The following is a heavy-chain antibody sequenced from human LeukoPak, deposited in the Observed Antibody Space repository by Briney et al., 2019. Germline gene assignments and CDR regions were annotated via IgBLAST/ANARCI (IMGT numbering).Heavy chain of an antibody. D-gene: IGHD3-22*01. CDR3: ARDIPYYYDSSGHIVNYYYYGMDV. CDR2: ISAYNGNT. V-gene: IGHV1-18*01. J-gene: IGHJ6*02. Sequence: ASVKVSCKASGYTFTSYGISWVRQAPGQGLEWMGWISAYNGNTNYAQKLQGRVTMTTDTSMSTAYMELRSLRSDDTAVYYCARDIPYYYDSSGHIVNYYYYGMDVWGQGTTVTVSS. CDR1: GYTFTSYG.